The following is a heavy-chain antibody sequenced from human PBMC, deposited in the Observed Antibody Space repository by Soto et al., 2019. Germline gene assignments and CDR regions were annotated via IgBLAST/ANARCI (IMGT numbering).Heavy chain of an antibody. CDR3: ARDALVRGVHPPDY. V-gene: IGHV3-33*01. CDR1: GFALSSFD. Sequence: QVQLAESGGGVVQSGRSLRLSCAASGFALSSFDMHWVRQAPGKGLEWVAVIWYDGSNEYYADSVKGRFTIYRDNSKNTLYLQMNSLRVEDTAVYYCARDALVRGVHPPDYWGQGTLVTVSS. CDR2: IWYDGSNE. J-gene: IGHJ4*02. D-gene: IGHD3-10*01.